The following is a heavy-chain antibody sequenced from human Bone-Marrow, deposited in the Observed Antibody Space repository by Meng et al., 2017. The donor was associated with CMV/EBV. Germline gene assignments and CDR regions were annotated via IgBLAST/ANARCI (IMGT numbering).Heavy chain of an antibody. J-gene: IGHJ4*02. CDR3: ARDPISGDSSGTDY. CDR1: GFTFSDYY. CDR2: INPNSGGT. Sequence: QVDAVRSGAELEKPGASVKVSCTTAGFTFSDYYLHGGRQAPGQGLEWMGWINPNSGGTNYAQKFQGRVTMTRDTSISTAYMELSRLRSDDTAVYYCARDPISGDSSGTDYWGQGTLVTVSS. V-gene: IGHV1-2*02. D-gene: IGHD3-22*01.